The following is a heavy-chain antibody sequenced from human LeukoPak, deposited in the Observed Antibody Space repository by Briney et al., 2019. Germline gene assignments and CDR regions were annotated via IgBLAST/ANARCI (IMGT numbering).Heavy chain of an antibody. V-gene: IGHV4-4*02. CDR3: ASHTAGQYYFDY. CDR2: IYHSGST. Sequence: SETLSLTCAVSGGSISSSNWWSWVRQPPGKGLEWIGEIYHSGSTNYNPSLKSRVTISVDKSKNQFSLKLSSVTAADTAVYYCASHTAGQYYFDYWGQGTLVTVSS. D-gene: IGHD6-13*01. CDR1: GGSISSSNW. J-gene: IGHJ4*02.